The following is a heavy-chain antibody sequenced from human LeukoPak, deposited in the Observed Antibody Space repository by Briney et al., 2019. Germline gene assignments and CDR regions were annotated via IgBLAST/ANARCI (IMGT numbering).Heavy chain of an antibody. CDR2: IWDDGNNK. CDR3: ARDSYQDYYGRFDP. V-gene: IGHV3-33*01. J-gene: IGHJ5*02. Sequence: GGSLRLSCAASGFSFSNHGMHWVRQAPGKRLEWVAVIWDDGNNKRYANSVNGRFTTSRDNSENTLYLQMNGLTAEDTAMYYCARDSYQDYYGRFDPWGQGTLVIVSS. D-gene: IGHD3-10*01. CDR1: GFSFSNHG.